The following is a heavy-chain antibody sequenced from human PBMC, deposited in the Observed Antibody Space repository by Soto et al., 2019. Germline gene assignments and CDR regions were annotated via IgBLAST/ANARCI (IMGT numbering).Heavy chain of an antibody. V-gene: IGHV4-31*03. CDR3: ARAQVGYCSGGSCYSRAFDI. D-gene: IGHD2-15*01. CDR2: IYYSGST. Sequence: QVQLQESGPGLVKPSQTLSLTCTVSGGSISSGGYYWSWIRQHPGKGLEWIGYIYYSGSTYYNPSLNSRVTISVDTSKNQFSLKLSSVTAADTAVYYCARAQVGYCSGGSCYSRAFDIWGQGTMVTVSS. J-gene: IGHJ3*02. CDR1: GGSISSGGYY.